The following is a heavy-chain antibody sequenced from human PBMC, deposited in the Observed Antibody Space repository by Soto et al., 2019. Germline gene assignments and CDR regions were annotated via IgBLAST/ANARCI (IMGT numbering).Heavy chain of an antibody. V-gene: IGHV4-59*08. CDR3: ARHALYYDFWSGYEKGTFDY. CDR1: GGSISSYY. J-gene: IGHJ4*02. D-gene: IGHD3-3*01. CDR2: IYYSGST. Sequence: SETLSLTCTVSGGSISSYYWSWIRQPPGKGLEWIGYIYYSGSTNYNPSLKSRVTISVDTSKNQFSLKLSSVTAADTAVYYCARHALYYDFWSGYEKGTFDYWGQGTLVTVSS.